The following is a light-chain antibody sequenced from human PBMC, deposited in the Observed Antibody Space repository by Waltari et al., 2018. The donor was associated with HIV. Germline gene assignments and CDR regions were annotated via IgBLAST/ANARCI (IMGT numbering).Light chain of an antibody. V-gene: IGLV2-14*03. CDR1: SDDVGGDDY. J-gene: IGLJ1*01. CDR2: DVT. CDR3: CSYTSSSTPFV. Sequence: QSALTQTASVSGSPGQSVAISCTGTSDDVGGDDYVSWYHQPPGKAPKLILYDVTNRPSGISSRFSGSKSGNAASLFISGLQAEDEADYYCCSYTSSSTPFVFGTGTRVTVL.